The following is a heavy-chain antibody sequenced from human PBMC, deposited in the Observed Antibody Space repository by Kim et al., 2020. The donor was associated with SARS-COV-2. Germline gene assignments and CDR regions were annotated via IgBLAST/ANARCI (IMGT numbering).Heavy chain of an antibody. CDR2: IWYDGTNK. J-gene: IGHJ4*02. CDR1: GFTFSHYG. Sequence: GGSLRLSCVASGFTFSHYGMHWVRQAPGKGLEWVALIWYDGTNKYYTDSVKGRFTISRDNSNNTLYLQMNSLRAEDTAVYFCARAGGSINYYKPLDYWGQGPLVTVSS. CDR3: ARAGGSINYYKPLDY. V-gene: IGHV3-33*08. D-gene: IGHD3-10*01.